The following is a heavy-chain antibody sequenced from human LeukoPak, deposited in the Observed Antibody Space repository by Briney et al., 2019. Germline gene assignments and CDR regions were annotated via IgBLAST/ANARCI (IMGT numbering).Heavy chain of an antibody. CDR3: ARLSYRRFDY. V-gene: IGHV4-4*02. CDR1: GGSISSSNW. D-gene: IGHD4-11*01. Sequence: SGTLSLTCAVSGGSISSSNWWSWVRQPPGKGLEWIGEIYHSGSTYYNASLKSRVTISVDTSKNQFSLKLSSVTAADTAVYYCARLSYRRFDYWGQGNLVTVSS. CDR2: IYHSGST. J-gene: IGHJ4*02.